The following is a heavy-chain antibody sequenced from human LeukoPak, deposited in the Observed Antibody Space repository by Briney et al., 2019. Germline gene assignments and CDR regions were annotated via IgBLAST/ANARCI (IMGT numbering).Heavy chain of an antibody. D-gene: IGHD7-27*01. J-gene: IGHJ4*02. Sequence: GGSLRLSCAASGFTFSNYWTQWVHQAPGKGLVWISRINNDGSSTIYADSVKGRFTISRDNGKNTLYLQMNSLRAEDTAVYYCARGGNWGTFDSWGQGTLLTVSS. CDR1: GFTFSNYW. V-gene: IGHV3-74*01. CDR2: INNDGSST. CDR3: ARGGNWGTFDS.